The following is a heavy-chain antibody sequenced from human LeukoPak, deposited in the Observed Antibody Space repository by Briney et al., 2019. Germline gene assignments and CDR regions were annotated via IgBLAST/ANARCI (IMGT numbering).Heavy chain of an antibody. D-gene: IGHD3-22*01. V-gene: IGHV3-53*01. CDR1: GFTVSSNY. Sequence: GGSLRLSCAASGFTVSSNYMSWVRQARGKGLEGVSVIYSGGSTYYADSVKGRFTISRDNSKNTLYLQMNSLRAEGTAVYYCARDRRGFYDSSGLDAFDIWGQGTMVTVSS. CDR3: ARDRRGFYDSSGLDAFDI. J-gene: IGHJ3*02. CDR2: IYSGGST.